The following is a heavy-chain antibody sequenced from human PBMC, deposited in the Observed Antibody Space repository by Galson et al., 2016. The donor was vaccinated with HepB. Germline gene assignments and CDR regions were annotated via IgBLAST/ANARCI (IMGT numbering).Heavy chain of an antibody. Sequence: PALVKPTQTLTLTCSFSGSSLSSSGVGVGWIRQPPGKALEWLALIYWDDNKRYNPSLKNRLTITKDTSKNQVVLTVTDMDPVDTATYYCALRGRQHLVFVSWGQGTLVTVSS. CDR3: ALRGRQHLVFVS. D-gene: IGHD6-13*01. CDR2: IYWDDNK. V-gene: IGHV2-5*02. CDR1: GSSLSSSGVG. J-gene: IGHJ5*01.